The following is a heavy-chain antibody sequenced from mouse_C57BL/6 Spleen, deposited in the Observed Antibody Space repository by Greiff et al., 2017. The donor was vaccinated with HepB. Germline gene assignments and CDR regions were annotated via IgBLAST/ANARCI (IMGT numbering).Heavy chain of an antibody. D-gene: IGHD6-5*01. Sequence: VQLQQPGAELVRPGSSVKLSCKASGYTFTSYWMHWVKQRPIQGLEWIGNIDPSDSETHYNQKFKDKATLTVDKSSSTAYMQRSSLTSEDSAVYYGARTAYGYAMDYWGQGTSVTVSS. CDR2: IDPSDSET. J-gene: IGHJ4*01. CDR3: ARTAYGYAMDY. CDR1: GYTFTSYW. V-gene: IGHV1-52*01.